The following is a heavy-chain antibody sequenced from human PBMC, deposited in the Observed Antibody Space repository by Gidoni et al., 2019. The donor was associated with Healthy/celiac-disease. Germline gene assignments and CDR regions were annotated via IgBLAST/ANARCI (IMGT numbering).Heavy chain of an antibody. D-gene: IGHD5-18*01. J-gene: IGHJ4*02. Sequence: EVQLLESGGGLVQPGGSLRLPCAASGFPFSIYAMSWVRQAPGKGLEWVSAISGSGGSTYYADSVKGRFTISRDNSKNTLYLQMNSLRAEDTAVYYCAKEGYSFRAFDYWGQGTLVTVSS. V-gene: IGHV3-23*01. CDR2: ISGSGGST. CDR1: GFPFSIYA. CDR3: AKEGYSFRAFDY.